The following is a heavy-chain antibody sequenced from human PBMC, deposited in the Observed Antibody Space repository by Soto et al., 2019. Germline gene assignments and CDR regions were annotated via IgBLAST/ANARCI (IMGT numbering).Heavy chain of an antibody. CDR2: INPNRDIT. V-gene: IGHV1-2*02. CDR3: ATWSAGAFAN. CDR1: GYTFTDYY. J-gene: IGHJ4*02. Sequence: QVQLVQSGAEVKNPGASVKVSCKTSGYTFTDYYIHWVRQAPGQGIEGMGWINPNRDITNYAQKYQGRVTMTRDTSIRTAYMELSRLRSDDTAIYSCATWSAGAFANWGQGSLVTVSS. D-gene: IGHD3-3*01.